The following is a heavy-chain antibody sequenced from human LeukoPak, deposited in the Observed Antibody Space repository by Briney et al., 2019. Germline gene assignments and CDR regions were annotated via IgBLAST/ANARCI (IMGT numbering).Heavy chain of an antibody. V-gene: IGHV3-23*01. CDR2: ISGSGGST. CDR3: AKDNYSRGYFDY. Sequence: GGSLRLSCVASGFTFSSYAMSWVRQAPGKGLEWVSAISGSGGSTYYADSVKGRFTISRDNSKNTLYLQMNSLRAEDTAVYYCAKDNYSRGYFDYWGQGTLVTVSA. J-gene: IGHJ4*02. D-gene: IGHD2-15*01. CDR1: GFTFSSYA.